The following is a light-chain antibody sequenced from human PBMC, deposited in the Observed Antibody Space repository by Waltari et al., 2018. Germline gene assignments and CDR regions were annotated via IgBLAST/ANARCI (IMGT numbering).Light chain of an antibody. V-gene: IGLV2-14*01. CDR2: DVS. J-gene: IGLJ1*01. CDR1: SSDVGGYNS. Sequence: QSALTQPASMSGSPGQSITISCTGTSSDVGGYNSVPWYQKHPGKAPKVILYDVSNRPSGVSNRFSGSKSGNTASLTISGLQAEDEADYCCSSYTTSSTRVFGTGTKVTVL. CDR3: SSYTTSSTRV.